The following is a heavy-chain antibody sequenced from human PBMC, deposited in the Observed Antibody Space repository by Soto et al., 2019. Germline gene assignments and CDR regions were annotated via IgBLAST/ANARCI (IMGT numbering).Heavy chain of an antibody. CDR3: ARERSGWGGFFAY. V-gene: IGHV1-69*01. Sequence: QVQLVQSGAEVKRPGSSVKVSCKASGGTFGNYAFSWVRQAPGQGLEWMGGIFLFFGTPNYAQRFQGRITITADQSTTTAYMELSSLTSEDTAVYYCARERSGWGGFFAYWRLGPLVTVSS. CDR2: IFLFFGTP. D-gene: IGHD6-19*01. J-gene: IGHJ4*02. CDR1: GGTFGNYA.